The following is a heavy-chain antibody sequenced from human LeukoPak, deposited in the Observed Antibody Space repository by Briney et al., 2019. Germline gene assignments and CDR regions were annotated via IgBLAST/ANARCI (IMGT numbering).Heavy chain of an antibody. CDR2: IYYSGNT. J-gene: IGHJ5*02. Sequence: PSETLSLTCTVSGGSLTGHYWSWIRQPPGKGLEWIGYIYYSGNTNYNPSLKSRVTISVDTSKNQFSLKLSSVTAADTAVYYCARGIIVGATWGENDNWFDPWGQGTLVTVSS. D-gene: IGHD1-26*01. CDR3: ARGIIVGATWGENDNWFDP. CDR1: GGSLTGHY. V-gene: IGHV4-59*11.